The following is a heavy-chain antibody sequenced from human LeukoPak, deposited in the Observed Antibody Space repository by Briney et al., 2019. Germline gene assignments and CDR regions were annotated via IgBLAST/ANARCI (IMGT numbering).Heavy chain of an antibody. D-gene: IGHD1-26*01. CDR3: ARGPELDYFDY. V-gene: IGHV4-59*01. CDR2: IYYSGST. CDR1: GGSISSYY. J-gene: IGHJ4*02. Sequence: SETLSLTRTVSGGSISSYYWSWIRQPPGKGLEWIGYIYYSGSTNYNPSLKSRVTISVDTSKNQFSLKLSSVTAADTAVYYCARGPELDYFDYWGQGTLVTVSS.